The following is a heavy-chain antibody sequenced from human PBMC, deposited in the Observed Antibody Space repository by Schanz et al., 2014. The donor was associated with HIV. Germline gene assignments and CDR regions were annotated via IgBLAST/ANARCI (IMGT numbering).Heavy chain of an antibody. D-gene: IGHD2-15*01. CDR2: KSYDGSNK. Sequence: QVQLVESGGGVVQPGRSLRLSCAVSGFTFSNYAMHWVRQAPGKGLGWGAVKSYDGSNKYYADSVKGRFTISRDNSKNTLYLQMNSLRAEDTAVYYCARGGIWEWDQPDFDYWGQGTLVTVS. CDR1: GFTFSNYA. J-gene: IGHJ4*02. CDR3: ARGGIWEWDQPDFDY. V-gene: IGHV3-30-3*01.